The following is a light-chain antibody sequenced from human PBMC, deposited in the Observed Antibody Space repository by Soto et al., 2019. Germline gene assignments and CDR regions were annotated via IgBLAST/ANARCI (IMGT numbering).Light chain of an antibody. CDR3: AAWDDSLNGWV. CDR1: SSNIGSNT. J-gene: IGLJ3*02. CDR2: SNN. V-gene: IGLV1-44*01. Sequence: QSVLTQPPSASGTPGQGVTISCSGSSSNIGSNTVNWYQQLPGTAPKLLIYSNNQRPSGVPDRFSGPKSGTSASLAISGLQSEDEADYYCAAWDDSLNGWVFGGGTKVTVL.